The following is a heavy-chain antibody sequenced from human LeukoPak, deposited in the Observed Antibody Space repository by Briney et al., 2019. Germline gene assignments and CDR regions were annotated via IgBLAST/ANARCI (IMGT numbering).Heavy chain of an antibody. D-gene: IGHD3-10*01. CDR1: GFTFTNAW. Sequence: GGSLRLSCVASGFTFTNAWMTWVRQAPGKGLEWVGRIKSIGDGGATNYAAPVKGRFTISRDDSKNTLYLQMSSLKTEDTAVYYCTTDVGLTMIRGVIVYWGQGALVTVSS. V-gene: IGHV3-15*01. J-gene: IGHJ4*02. CDR2: IKSIGDGGAT. CDR3: TTDVGLTMIRGVIVY.